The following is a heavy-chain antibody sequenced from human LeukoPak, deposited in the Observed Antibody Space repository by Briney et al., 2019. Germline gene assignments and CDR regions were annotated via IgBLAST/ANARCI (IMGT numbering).Heavy chain of an antibody. Sequence: PGGSLRLSCAASGFTFSNAWMSWVRQAPGKGREWVGRIKSKTDGRTTDYAAPVKGRFTISRDDSKNTLYLQMNSLKTEDAAVYYCTPEWQYSSSTFDYWGQGTLVTVSS. CDR3: TPEWQYSSSTFDY. D-gene: IGHD6-6*01. CDR2: IKSKTDGRTT. V-gene: IGHV3-15*01. CDR1: GFTFSNAW. J-gene: IGHJ4*02.